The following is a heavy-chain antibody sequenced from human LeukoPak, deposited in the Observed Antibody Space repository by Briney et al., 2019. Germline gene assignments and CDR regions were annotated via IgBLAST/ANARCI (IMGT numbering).Heavy chain of an antibody. Sequence: GGSLRLSCAASGFTVSSNYMSWVRQAPGKGLEWVSVIYSGGSTYYADSVKGRFTISRDNPKNSLYLQMNSLRAEDTAVYYCARDFSPLRSSGYYYWGQGALVTVSS. CDR1: GFTVSSNY. CDR3: ARDFSPLRSSGYYY. CDR2: IYSGGST. V-gene: IGHV3-66*01. D-gene: IGHD3-22*01. J-gene: IGHJ4*02.